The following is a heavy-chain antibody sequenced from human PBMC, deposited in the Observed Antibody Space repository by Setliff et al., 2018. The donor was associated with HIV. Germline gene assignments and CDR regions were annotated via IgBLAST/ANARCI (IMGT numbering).Heavy chain of an antibody. V-gene: IGHV4-34*01. Sequence: SETLSLTCAVYGRSFSGYYWNWIRQSPGKGLEWIGEINHSGGSNYNPSLKSRVTMSIDTSKNQFSLNVSSVTAADTAVYYCARGWGHDGFDFWGQGTMVTVSS. CDR3: ARGWGHDGFDF. CDR2: INHSGGS. J-gene: IGHJ3*01. CDR1: GRSFSGYY. D-gene: IGHD7-27*01.